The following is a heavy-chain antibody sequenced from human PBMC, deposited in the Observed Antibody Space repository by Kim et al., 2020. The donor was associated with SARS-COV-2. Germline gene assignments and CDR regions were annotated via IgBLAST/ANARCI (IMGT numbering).Heavy chain of an antibody. CDR2: IYPGDSDT. CDR1: GYSFTNYW. CDR3: ARCDTSMVIHPDFVFDY. Sequence: GESLKISCKASGYSFTNYWIGWVRQMPGKGLEWMGIIYPGDSDTRYSPSFQGQVTISADRSTRTAYLQWSSLRASDTAMYYCARCDTSMVIHPDFVFDYWGQGTLVTVSS. J-gene: IGHJ4*02. D-gene: IGHD5-18*01. V-gene: IGHV5-51*01.